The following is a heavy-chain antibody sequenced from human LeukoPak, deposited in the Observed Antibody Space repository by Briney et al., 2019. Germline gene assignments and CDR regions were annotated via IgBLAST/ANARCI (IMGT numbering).Heavy chain of an antibody. D-gene: IGHD2-15*01. CDR3: ARTPRDCSGGSCYPSDAFDI. V-gene: IGHV1-46*01. J-gene: IGHJ3*02. CDR1: VYTLPSYC. CDR2: VNPSVGST. Sequence: ASVKVSCKASVYTLPSYCMHWLRQAPGQGLGWMRIVNPSVGSTSYAQQFQGRVTMTRDTSTSTVYMELSSLRSEDTAVYYCARTPRDCSGGSCYPSDAFDIWGQGTMVTVSS.